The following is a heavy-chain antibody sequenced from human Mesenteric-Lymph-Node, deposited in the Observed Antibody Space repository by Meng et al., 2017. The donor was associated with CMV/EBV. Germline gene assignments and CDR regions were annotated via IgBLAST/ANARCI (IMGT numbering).Heavy chain of an antibody. D-gene: IGHD3-22*01. CDR2: MNPNSGNT. J-gene: IGHJ4*02. Sequence: ASVKVSCKASGYTFTSYDINWVRQATGQGLEWVGGMNPNSGNTGYAQRCQGRVSITRDTSISTAYMELSNLRSEDTAVYYCAKHFYDSSNPQTHWGQGTLVTVSS. CDR3: AKHFYDSSNPQTH. V-gene: IGHV1-8*03. CDR1: GYTFTSYD.